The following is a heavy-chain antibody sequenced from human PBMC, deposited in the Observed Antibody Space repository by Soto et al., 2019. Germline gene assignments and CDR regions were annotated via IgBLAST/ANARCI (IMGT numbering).Heavy chain of an antibody. V-gene: IGHV3-30*18. J-gene: IGHJ4*02. CDR3: AKEPGIAVAGLTDY. Sequence: PGGSLRLSCAASGFTFDDYTMHWVRQAPGKGLEWVSVIRCDGSSKYYADSVKGRFTISRDNSKNTLYLQMNSLRAEDTAVYYCAKEPGIAVAGLTDYWGQGTLVTVSS. CDR2: IRCDGSSK. CDR1: GFTFDDYT. D-gene: IGHD6-19*01.